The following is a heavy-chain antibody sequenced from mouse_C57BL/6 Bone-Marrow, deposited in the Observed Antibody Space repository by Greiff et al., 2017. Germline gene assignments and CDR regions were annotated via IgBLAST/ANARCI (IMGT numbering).Heavy chain of an antibody. CDR3: TGPGSSPFAY. CDR1: GFTFSNYW. Sequence: EVKLVESGGGLVQPGGSMKLSCVASGFTFSNYWMNWVRQSPEKGLEWVAQIRLKSDNYATHYAESVKGRFTISRDDSKSSFYLQMNNLRAEDTGIYYCTGPGSSPFAYWGQGTLVTVSA. V-gene: IGHV6-3*01. D-gene: IGHD1-1*01. CDR2: IRLKSDNYAT. J-gene: IGHJ3*01.